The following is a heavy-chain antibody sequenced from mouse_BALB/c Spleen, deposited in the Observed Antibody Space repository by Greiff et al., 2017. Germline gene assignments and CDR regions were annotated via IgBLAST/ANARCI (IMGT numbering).Heavy chain of an antibody. V-gene: IGHV1-7*01. CDR2: INPSTGYT. Sequence: ESGAELAKPGASVKMSCKASGYTFTSYWMHWVKQRPGQGLEWIGYINPSTGYTEYNQKFKDKATLTADKSSSTAYMQLSSLTSEDSAVYYCARCGNYVGAMDYWGQGTSVTVSS. CDR1: GYTFTSYW. CDR3: ARCGNYVGAMDY. J-gene: IGHJ4*01. D-gene: IGHD2-1*01.